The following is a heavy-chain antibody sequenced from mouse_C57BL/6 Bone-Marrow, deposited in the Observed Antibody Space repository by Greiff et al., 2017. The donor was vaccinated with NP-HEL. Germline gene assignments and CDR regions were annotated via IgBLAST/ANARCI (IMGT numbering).Heavy chain of an antibody. CDR2: IHPSDSDT. D-gene: IGHD2-2*01. CDR1: GYTFTSYW. J-gene: IGHJ3*01. CDR3: AKGYGYDRFAY. V-gene: IGHV1-74*01. Sequence: QVQLQQPGAELVKPGASVKLSCKASGYTFTSYWMHWVKQRPGQGLEWIGMIHPSDSDTNYNQKFKGKATLTVDKSSSTAYMQLSSLTSEDSAVYYCAKGYGYDRFAYWGQGTLVTVSA.